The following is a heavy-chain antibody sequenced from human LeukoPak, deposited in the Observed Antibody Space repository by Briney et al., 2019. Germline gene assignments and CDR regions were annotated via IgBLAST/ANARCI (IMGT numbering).Heavy chain of an antibody. CDR1: GFTFSSYW. J-gene: IGHJ3*02. CDR2: IKQDGSEK. Sequence: GGSLRLSCAASGFTFSSYWMSWVRQAPGKGLEWVANIKQDGSEKYYVDSVKGRFTISRDNAKNSLYLQMNSLRAEDTALYYCAKDVTYYYDSRAAFDIWGQGTMVTVSS. D-gene: IGHD3-22*01. V-gene: IGHV3-7*03. CDR3: AKDVTYYYDSRAAFDI.